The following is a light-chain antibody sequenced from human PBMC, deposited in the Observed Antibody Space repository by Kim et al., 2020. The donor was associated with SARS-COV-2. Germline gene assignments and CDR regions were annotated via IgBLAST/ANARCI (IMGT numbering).Light chain of an antibody. V-gene: IGKV1-39*01. J-gene: IGKJ2*01. CDR3: QQSYSTPHI. Sequence: SASVGDRITNTRRASQSINNYLHWYQKTAGNASKLQIYAASSLHSEVPSMFSGSGSGTDFTLTIGRLQPEDCATYYCQQSYSTPHIFGQGTKLEI. CDR2: AAS. CDR1: QSINNY.